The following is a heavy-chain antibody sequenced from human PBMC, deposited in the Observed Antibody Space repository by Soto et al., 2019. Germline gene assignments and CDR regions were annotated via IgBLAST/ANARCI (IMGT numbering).Heavy chain of an antibody. CDR2: ISYDGSNK. V-gene: IGHV3-30-3*01. CDR1: GFTFSSYA. D-gene: IGHD3-10*01. CDR3: ARDSGVEVRNNWFDP. J-gene: IGHJ5*02. Sequence: GGSLRLSCAASGFTFSSYAMHWVRQAPGKGLEWVAVISYDGSNKYYADSVKGRFTISRDNSKNTLYLQMNSLRAEDTAVYYCARDSGVEVRNNWFDPWGQGTLVTVSS.